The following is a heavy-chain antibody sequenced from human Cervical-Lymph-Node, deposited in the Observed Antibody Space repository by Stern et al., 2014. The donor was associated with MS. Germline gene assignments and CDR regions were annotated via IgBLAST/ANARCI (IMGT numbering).Heavy chain of an antibody. CDR1: GFSLTSRGTS. Sequence: QVTLRESGPALVKPTQTLTLTCTFSGFSLTSRGTSISWIRQPPGNALEWLGVIDWDDDKFYNTSLRARLTISKDTTRNHVVLTMTNMDPVDTGTYFCARSDCEVPFHWYFDLWGRGTVVTVSS. CDR3: ARSDCEVPFHWYFDL. CDR2: IDWDDDK. J-gene: IGHJ2*01. D-gene: IGHD2-21*02. V-gene: IGHV2-70*01.